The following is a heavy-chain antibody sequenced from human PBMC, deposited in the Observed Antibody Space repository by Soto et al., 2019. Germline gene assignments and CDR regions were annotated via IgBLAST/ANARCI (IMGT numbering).Heavy chain of an antibody. V-gene: IGHV1-46*01. D-gene: IGHD2-8*01. CDR3: ARGHCTNGVCLVWAFDP. CDR1: GYTFFTYD. J-gene: IGHJ5*02. CDR2: INPSGGAT. Sequence: ASVKVSCKASGYTFFTYDISWVRQAPGQGLEWMGIINPSGGATTYAQTFQGRVTMTTDTSTSTVYMELSNLRSEDTAVYYCARGHCTNGVCLVWAFDPWGQGTLVTVSS.